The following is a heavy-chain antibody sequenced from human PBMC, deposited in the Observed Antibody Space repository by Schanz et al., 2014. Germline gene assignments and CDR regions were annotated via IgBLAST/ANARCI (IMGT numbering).Heavy chain of an antibody. D-gene: IGHD3-10*01. CDR1: GFTLSSYA. V-gene: IGHV3-30*14. CDR2: ISYDGSNK. Sequence: QVQLVESGGGVVQPGRSLRLSCAAYGFTLSSYAMHWVRQAPGKGLEWVAVISYDGSNKYYADSVKRRFTISRDISKNTLHLQVTSLRAEDTAIYYCARDGNYYGSLNYYKTPYYFDYWGQGTLVTVSS. CDR3: ARDGNYYGSLNYYKTPYYFDY. J-gene: IGHJ4*02.